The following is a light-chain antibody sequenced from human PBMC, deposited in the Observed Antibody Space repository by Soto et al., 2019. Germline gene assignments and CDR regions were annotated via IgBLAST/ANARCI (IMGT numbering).Light chain of an antibody. J-gene: IGLJ1*01. CDR1: SSDVGGYNY. CDR2: EVS. Sequence: QSALTQPASVSGSPGQSITISCTGTSSDVGGYNYVSWYQQHPGKAPKLMIYEVSNRPSGVSNRFSGSKSGNTASLTISGLQAEDEADYYCSSYTSSRTCFSVTGTTVTV. V-gene: IGLV2-14*01. CDR3: SSYTSSRTCF.